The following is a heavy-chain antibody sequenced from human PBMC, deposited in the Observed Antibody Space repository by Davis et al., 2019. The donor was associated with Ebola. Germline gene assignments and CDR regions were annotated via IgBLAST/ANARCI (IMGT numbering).Heavy chain of an antibody. J-gene: IGHJ4*02. Sequence: PGGSLTLSCTVSGGSISSYYWSWIRPPPGKGLEWIGYIYYRGSTNYNPSLKSRFTISVDTSKNQFSLKLSSVTAADTAVYYCASAGPGGAGFDYWGQGTLVTVSS. V-gene: IGHV4-59*08. CDR2: IYYRGST. CDR1: GGSISSYY. D-gene: IGHD1-26*01. CDR3: ASAGPGGAGFDY.